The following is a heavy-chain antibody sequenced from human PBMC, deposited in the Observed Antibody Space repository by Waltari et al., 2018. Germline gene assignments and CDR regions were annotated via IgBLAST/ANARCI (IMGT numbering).Heavy chain of an antibody. V-gene: IGHV3-74*03. CDR3: ARLAPRTYRSPVPGRHYYYGMDV. Sequence: EEQLLESGGGLVQPGDSLRLSCAASGFRFSNYWMNWVRQAQGKGLVWVALISNDETTLTYADSVKGRFTISRDNAKNTVYLQMKRLRADDTAVYYCARLAPRTYRSPVPGRHYYYGMDVWGQGTTVTVSS. CDR1: GFRFSNYW. D-gene: IGHD3-10*01. J-gene: IGHJ6*02. CDR2: ISNDETTL.